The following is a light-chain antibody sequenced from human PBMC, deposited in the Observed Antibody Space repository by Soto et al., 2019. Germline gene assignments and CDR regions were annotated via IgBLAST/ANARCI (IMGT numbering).Light chain of an antibody. J-gene: IGKJ1*01. CDR2: DAS. V-gene: IGKV1-5*01. Sequence: DIQMTQSPSTLSASVGNTVTITCRASQSIGYWMAWYQQKPGKAPKFLINDASSLESGVPSRFSGSGYGTEFTLTISSLQPDDFATYYCQQYKSYPWTFGQGTKVDNK. CDR3: QQYKSYPWT. CDR1: QSIGYW.